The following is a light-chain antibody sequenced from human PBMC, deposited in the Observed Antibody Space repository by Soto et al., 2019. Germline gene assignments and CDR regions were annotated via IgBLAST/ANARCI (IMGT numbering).Light chain of an antibody. V-gene: IGLV1-44*01. J-gene: IGLJ3*02. CDR2: SNN. CDR3: ASWDDSLNGWV. CDR1: NSNIRSNT. Sequence: QSVLTQPPSASGAPGPRVTISCSGSNSNIRSNTVNWYQHLPGTAPNLLIYSNNQRTSGVPDRFSGSQSGTSASLALRWLKSEDEADYYCASWDDSLNGWVFGGGTKLTVL.